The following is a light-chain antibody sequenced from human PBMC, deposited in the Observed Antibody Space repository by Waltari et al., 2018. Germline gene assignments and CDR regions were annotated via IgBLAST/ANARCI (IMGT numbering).Light chain of an antibody. J-gene: IGLJ3*02. V-gene: IGLV4-69*01. CDR3: QTGGHGTWV. CDR1: SGHSTNV. CDR2: VNSDGSH. Sequence: QLVLTQSPSASASLGASVKLTCTLSSGHSTNVIAWLQKRPERGPRYVMKVNSDGSHNKGDEIPVRFSCPSSWAAPSLTVSRPQSEDDADYYCQTGGHGTWVFGGGTKLTVL.